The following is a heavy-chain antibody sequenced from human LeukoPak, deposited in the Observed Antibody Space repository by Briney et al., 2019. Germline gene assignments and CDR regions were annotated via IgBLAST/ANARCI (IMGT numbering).Heavy chain of an antibody. Sequence: GGSLRLSCAASGFTFSSYAMSWVRQAPGKGLEWVSAISGSGGSTYYADSEKGRFTISRDNSKNTLYLQMNSLRAEDTAVYYCAKVLSAVVPAAIFDYWGQGTLVTVSS. V-gene: IGHV3-23*01. CDR3: AKVLSAVVPAAIFDY. D-gene: IGHD2-2*01. J-gene: IGHJ4*02. CDR2: ISGSGGST. CDR1: GFTFSSYA.